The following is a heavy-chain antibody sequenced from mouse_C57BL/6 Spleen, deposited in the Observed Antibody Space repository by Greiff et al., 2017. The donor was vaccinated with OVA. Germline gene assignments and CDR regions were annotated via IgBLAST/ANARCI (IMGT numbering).Heavy chain of an antibody. Sequence: QVQLKQSGAELARPGASVKLSCKASGYTFTSYGISWVKQRTGQGLEWIGEIYPRSGNTYYNEKFKGKATLTADKSSSTAYMELRSLTSEDSAVYFCARNHYYGSESSFDYWGQGTTLTVSS. CDR2: IYPRSGNT. CDR3: ARNHYYGSESSFDY. D-gene: IGHD1-1*01. V-gene: IGHV1-81*01. J-gene: IGHJ2*01. CDR1: GYTFTSYG.